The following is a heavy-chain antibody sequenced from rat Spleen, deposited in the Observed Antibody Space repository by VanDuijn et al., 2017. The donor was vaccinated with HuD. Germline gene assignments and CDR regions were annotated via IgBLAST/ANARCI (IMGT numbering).Heavy chain of an antibody. V-gene: IGHV1-43*01. CDR1: GYTFANYD. CDR3: AREKAYYGYTYFDY. Sequence: QVQLQQSGAELAKPGSSVKISCKASGYTFANYDVNWIKQTTGQGLDYIGYINTGSGGTNYNEKFKGKATLTVDKSSSTAFMQLSSLTPDDSAVYYCAREKAYYGYTYFDYWGQGVMVTVSS. D-gene: IGHD1-9*01. J-gene: IGHJ2*01. CDR2: INTGSGGT.